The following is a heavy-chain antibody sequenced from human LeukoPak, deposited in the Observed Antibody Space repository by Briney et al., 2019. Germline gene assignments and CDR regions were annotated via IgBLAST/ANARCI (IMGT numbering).Heavy chain of an antibody. CDR3: TRRVPLSGNSYYYYYMDV. CDR1: GFTFSGSA. D-gene: IGHD4-23*01. V-gene: IGHV3-73*01. J-gene: IGHJ6*03. CDR2: IRSKANSYAT. Sequence: PGGSLRLSCAASGFTFSGSAMHWVRQASGKGLEWVGRIRSKANSYATAYAASVKGRFTISRDDSKNTAYLQMNSLETEDTAVYYCTRRVPLSGNSYYYYYMDVWGKGTTVTVSS.